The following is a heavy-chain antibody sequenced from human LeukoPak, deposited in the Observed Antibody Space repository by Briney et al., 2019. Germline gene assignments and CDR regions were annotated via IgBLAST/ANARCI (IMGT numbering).Heavy chain of an antibody. CDR1: GGSISSGSYY. CDR2: IYTSGST. Sequence: PSETLSLTCTVSGGSISSGSYYWSWIRQPAGKGLEWIGRIYTSGSTNYNPSLKSRVTISVDTSKNQFSLKLSSVTAADTAVYYCAREHSSGYYYAYTYFDYWGQGTLVTVFS. CDR3: AREHSSGYYYAYTYFDY. V-gene: IGHV4-61*02. J-gene: IGHJ4*02. D-gene: IGHD3-22*01.